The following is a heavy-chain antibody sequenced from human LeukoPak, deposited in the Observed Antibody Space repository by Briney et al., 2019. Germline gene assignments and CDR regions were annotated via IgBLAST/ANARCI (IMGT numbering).Heavy chain of an antibody. CDR3: ARLISGLWFGESIFDP. Sequence: GASVKVSCKASGYTFTSYGISWVRQAPGQGLEWMGWISAYNGNTNYAQKLQGRVTMTTDTSTSTAYMELRSLRSDDTAVYYCARLISGLWFGESIFDPWGQGTLVTVSS. J-gene: IGHJ5*02. V-gene: IGHV1-18*01. D-gene: IGHD3-10*01. CDR2: ISAYNGNT. CDR1: GYTFTSYG.